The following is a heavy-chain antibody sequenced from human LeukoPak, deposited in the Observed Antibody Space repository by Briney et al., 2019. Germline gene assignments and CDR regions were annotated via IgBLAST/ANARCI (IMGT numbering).Heavy chain of an antibody. CDR3: ARHGLLIVGATPELIDY. CDR1: GGSISSNSYY. D-gene: IGHD1-26*01. V-gene: IGHV4-39*01. CDR2: IYYSGST. Sequence: PSETLSLTCTVSGGSISSNSYYWGWIRQPPGKGLEWIGSIYYSGSTYYNPSLKSRVTISVDTSKNQFSLKLSSVTAADTAVYYCARHGLLIVGATPELIDYWGQGTLVTVSS. J-gene: IGHJ4*02.